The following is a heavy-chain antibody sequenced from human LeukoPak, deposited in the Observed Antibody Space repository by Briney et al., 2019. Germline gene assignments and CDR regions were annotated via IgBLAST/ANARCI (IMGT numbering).Heavy chain of an antibody. V-gene: IGHV4-31*03. CDR2: IYYGGTT. J-gene: IGHJ5*02. CDR3: ARAQYYDILTHSNWFDP. CDR1: GGFIRSGGYY. D-gene: IGHD3-9*01. Sequence: PSETLSLTCTVSGGFIRSGGYYWNWIRQFPGTGLQWIGYIYYGGTTYYNPSLESRVSISVDTSKNQFSLKLTSVTAADTAIYYCARAQYYDILTHSNWFDPWGQGTLVSVSS.